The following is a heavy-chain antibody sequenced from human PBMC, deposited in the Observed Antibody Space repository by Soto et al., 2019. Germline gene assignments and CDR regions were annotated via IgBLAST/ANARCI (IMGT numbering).Heavy chain of an antibody. J-gene: IGHJ4*02. Sequence: GGSLRLSCAASGFAFDDYGMSWVRRAPGKGLEWVSGINWNGGSTGYADSVKGRFTMSRDNAKNSLYLQMNSLRAEDTALYYCARDQLSGYSYGYSSGYWGQGTLVTVSS. CDR2: INWNGGST. CDR1: GFAFDDYG. V-gene: IGHV3-20*04. CDR3: ARDQLSGYSYGYSSGY. D-gene: IGHD5-18*01.